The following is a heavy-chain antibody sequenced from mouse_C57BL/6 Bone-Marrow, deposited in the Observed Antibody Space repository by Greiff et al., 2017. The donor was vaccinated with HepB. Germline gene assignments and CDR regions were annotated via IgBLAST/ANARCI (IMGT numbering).Heavy chain of an antibody. CDR2: IWGVGST. J-gene: IGHJ4*01. CDR3: ASSFPLYDYDGGGYAMDY. Sequence: QVQLKQSGPGLVAPSQSLSITCTVSGFSLTSYGVDWVRQSPGKGLEWLGVIWGVGSTNYNSALKSRLSISKDNSKSQVFLKMNSLQTDDTAMYYCASSFPLYDYDGGGYAMDYWGQGTSVTVSS. V-gene: IGHV2-6*01. D-gene: IGHD2-4*01. CDR1: GFSLTSYG.